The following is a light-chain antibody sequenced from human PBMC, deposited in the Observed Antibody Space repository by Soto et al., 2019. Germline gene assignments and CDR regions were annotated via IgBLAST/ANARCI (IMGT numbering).Light chain of an antibody. J-gene: IGKJ1*01. Sequence: DVEMTQSPSSLSASVGDRVTFTCRASQNINNYLNWYQQKPGTAPRLLIHGASTLQSGVPSRFSGGGSGTDFTLNINSLQPQDFATYSCQQTYIFPSTFGQGTKVEV. CDR1: QNINNY. CDR3: QQTYIFPST. CDR2: GAS. V-gene: IGKV1-39*01.